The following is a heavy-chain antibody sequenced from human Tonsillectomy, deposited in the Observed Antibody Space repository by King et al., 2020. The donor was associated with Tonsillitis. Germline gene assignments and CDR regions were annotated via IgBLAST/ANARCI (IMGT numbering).Heavy chain of an antibody. Sequence: VQLVESGGGVVQPGKSLRLSCAASGFTFSTYGLHWVRQAPGKGLEWVSVISYDGTNKYYADSVMGRFAISRDNSKNTLYLQMNSLRADDTAVYYCAMFSGVSSDIWDYWGQGTLVTVSS. J-gene: IGHJ4*02. CDR1: GFTFSTYG. CDR3: AMFSGVSSDIWDY. D-gene: IGHD3-10*01. CDR2: ISYDGTNK. V-gene: IGHV3-30*03.